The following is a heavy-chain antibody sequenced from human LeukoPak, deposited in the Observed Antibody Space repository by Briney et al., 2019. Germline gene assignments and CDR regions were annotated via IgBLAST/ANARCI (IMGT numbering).Heavy chain of an antibody. J-gene: IGHJ4*02. CDR1: GFTFSLYA. V-gene: IGHV3-23*01. CDR2: ISGSGGNT. D-gene: IGHD4-17*01. Sequence: GGSLRLSCAASGFTFSLYAMSWVRQAPGKGLDWVSAISGSGGNTYYADSVKGRFTISRDNSKNTLYLQMNSLRAEDTAVYYCARGGYGDVDYWGQGTLVTVSS. CDR3: ARGGYGDVDY.